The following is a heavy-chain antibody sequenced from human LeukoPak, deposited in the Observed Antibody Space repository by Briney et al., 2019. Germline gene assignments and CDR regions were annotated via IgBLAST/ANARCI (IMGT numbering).Heavy chain of an antibody. Sequence: PGGSLRLSCAASGFTFSNAWMSWVRQAPGKGLEWVGRIKSKTDGGTTDYAAPVKGRFTISRDDSKNTLYLQMNSLKTEDTAVYYCTTCDHYYGSGRSCYMDVWGKGTTVTVSS. J-gene: IGHJ6*03. D-gene: IGHD3-10*01. V-gene: IGHV3-15*01. CDR2: IKSKTDGGTT. CDR3: TTCDHYYGSGRSCYMDV. CDR1: GFTFSNAW.